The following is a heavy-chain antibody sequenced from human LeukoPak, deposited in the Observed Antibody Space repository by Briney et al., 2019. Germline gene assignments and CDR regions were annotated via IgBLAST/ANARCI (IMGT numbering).Heavy chain of an antibody. V-gene: IGHV1-2*02. CDR3: ARDRGDWDAFDI. CDR2: INPNSGGT. J-gene: IGHJ4*02. Sequence: ASVNVSCKASGYTFTGYHMHWARQAPGQGLEWMGWINPNSGGTNYAQKFQGRVTMTRDTSITTAYMELSRLRSDDTAVYYCARDRGDWDAFDIWGQGTLVTVSS. CDR1: GYTFTGYH. D-gene: IGHD3-10*01.